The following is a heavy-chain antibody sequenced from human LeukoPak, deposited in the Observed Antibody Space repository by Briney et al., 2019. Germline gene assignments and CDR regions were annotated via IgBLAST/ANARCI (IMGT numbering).Heavy chain of an antibody. D-gene: IGHD3-10*01. CDR3: ARSSTGPTMVRGVNWFDP. Sequence: GASVKVSCKASGYTFTSYGISWVRQAPGQGPEWMGWISAYNGNTNYAQKLQGRVTMTTDTSTSTAYMELRSLRSDDTAVYYCARSSTGPTMVRGVNWFDPWGQGTLVTVSS. CDR2: ISAYNGNT. J-gene: IGHJ5*02. V-gene: IGHV1-18*01. CDR1: GYTFTSYG.